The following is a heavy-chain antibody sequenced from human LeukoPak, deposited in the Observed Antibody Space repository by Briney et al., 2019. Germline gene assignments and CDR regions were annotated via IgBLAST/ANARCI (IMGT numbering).Heavy chain of an antibody. D-gene: IGHD2-15*01. V-gene: IGHV4-61*02. CDR3: ARDLPRYCSGGSCASGWFDP. Sequence: SETLSLTCTVSGGSISSGSYYWSWIRQPAGKGLEWIGRIYTSGSTNYNPSLKSRVTISVDTSKNQFSLKLSSVTAADTAVYYCARDLPRYCSGGSCASGWFDPWGQGTLVTVSS. J-gene: IGHJ5*02. CDR2: IYTSGST. CDR1: GGSISSGSYY.